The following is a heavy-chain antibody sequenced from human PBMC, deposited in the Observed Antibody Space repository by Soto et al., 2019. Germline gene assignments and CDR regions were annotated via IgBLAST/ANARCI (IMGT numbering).Heavy chain of an antibody. CDR1: GGSMRNVY. V-gene: IGHV4-59*01. D-gene: IGHD2-15*01. CDR3: ARAHAPTLPFDY. CDR2: IFHSGNA. J-gene: IGHJ4*01. Sequence: ERLCGTCPVSGGSMRNVYWSGIRQPPGKRLEWIGFIFHSGNAKYNPSLKSRVTISIDTSKSQFSLSLDSVTAADTAVYFCARAHAPTLPFDYWGLGTLVTVSS.